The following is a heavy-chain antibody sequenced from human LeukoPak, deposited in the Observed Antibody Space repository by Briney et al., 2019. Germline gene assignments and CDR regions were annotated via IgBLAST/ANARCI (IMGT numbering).Heavy chain of an antibody. J-gene: IGHJ3*02. CDR1: GGSISSYY. D-gene: IGHD3-10*01. Sequence: PSETLSLTCTVSGGSISSYYWSWLRQPPGKGLEWIGYIYYSGSTNYNPSLKSRVTISVDTSKNQFSLKLSSVTAADTAVYYCARGKLGFVSPWFRSARAFDIWGQGTMVTVSS. CDR3: ARGKLGFVSPWFRSARAFDI. V-gene: IGHV4-59*01. CDR2: IYYSGST.